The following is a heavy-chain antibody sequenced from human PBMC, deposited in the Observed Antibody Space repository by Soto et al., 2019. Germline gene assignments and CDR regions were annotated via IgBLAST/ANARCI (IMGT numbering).Heavy chain of an antibody. Sequence: SETLSLTCTVSGGSISSYYWSWIRQPPGKGLEWIGYIYYSGSTNYNPPLKSRVTISVDTSKNQFSLKLSSVTAADTAVYYCARVPGPWGQGTLVTVSS. D-gene: IGHD2-2*01. V-gene: IGHV4-59*08. CDR1: GGSISSYY. CDR2: IYYSGST. CDR3: ARVPGP. J-gene: IGHJ5*02.